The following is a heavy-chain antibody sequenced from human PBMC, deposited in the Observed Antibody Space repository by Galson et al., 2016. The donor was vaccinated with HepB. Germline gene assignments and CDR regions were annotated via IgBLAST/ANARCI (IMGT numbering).Heavy chain of an antibody. CDR1: GFTFEDSA. D-gene: IGHD3-16*01. Sequence: SLRLSCAASGFTFEDSAMHWVRQTPGKGLEWVSGISWNSVLIGYADSVRGRFTISRDNAKNSLYLQINSLRAEDTALYYCAEGTDYDAFDMWGQGTMVTVSS. J-gene: IGHJ3*02. V-gene: IGHV3-9*01. CDR3: AEGTDYDAFDM. CDR2: ISWNSVLI.